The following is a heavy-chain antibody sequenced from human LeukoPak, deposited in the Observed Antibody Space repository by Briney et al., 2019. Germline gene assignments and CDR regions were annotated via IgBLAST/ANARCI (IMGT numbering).Heavy chain of an antibody. J-gene: IGHJ4*02. V-gene: IGHV3-53*01. Sequence: GRSLRLSCAASGFTVSRNYMSWVRQAPGKGLEWVSFIYSGDNTYYPDSVKRRFTISRDNSKNTLYLQMNSLTAEDTAVYYCATRSVAGSWSAFDYWGQGTLVTVSS. CDR2: IYSGDNT. D-gene: IGHD6-19*01. CDR1: GFTVSRNY. CDR3: ATRSVAGSWSAFDY.